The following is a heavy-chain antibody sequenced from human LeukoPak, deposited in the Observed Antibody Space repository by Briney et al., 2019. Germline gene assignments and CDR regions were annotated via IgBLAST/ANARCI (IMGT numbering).Heavy chain of an antibody. Sequence: GGSLRLSCAASGFTFSSYAMSWVRQAPGKGLEWVSDITGGGGSTYYADSVKGRFTISRDNSKNTLYLQMNSLRADDTAVYFCAKLSGYPGAYWGQGTLVTVSS. CDR1: GFTFSSYA. D-gene: IGHD3-22*01. J-gene: IGHJ4*02. V-gene: IGHV3-23*01. CDR2: ITGGGGST. CDR3: AKLSGYPGAY.